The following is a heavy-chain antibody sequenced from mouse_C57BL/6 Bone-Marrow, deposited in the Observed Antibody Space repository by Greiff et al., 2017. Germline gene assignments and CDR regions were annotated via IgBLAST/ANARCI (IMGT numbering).Heavy chain of an antibody. J-gene: IGHJ4*01. CDR3: ARGITTVPKSYARDY. V-gene: IGHV14-3*01. Sequence: EVKLQQSVAELVRPGASVKLSCTASGFNIKNTYMHWVKQRPEQGLEWIGRIDPANGNTKYAPKFQGKATITADTSSNTAYLQLSSLTSEDTAIYYCARGITTVPKSYARDYWGQGTSVTVSS. CDR1: GFNIKNTY. D-gene: IGHD1-1*01. CDR2: IDPANGNT.